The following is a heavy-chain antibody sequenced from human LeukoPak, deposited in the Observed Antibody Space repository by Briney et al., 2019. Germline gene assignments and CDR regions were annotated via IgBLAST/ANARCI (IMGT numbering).Heavy chain of an antibody. J-gene: IGHJ4*02. V-gene: IGHV3-21*01. D-gene: IGHD3-16*01. CDR1: GFTFSSYS. CDR2: ISSSSSYI. CDR3: ARDPKGAPPGH. Sequence: GGSLRLSCAASGFTFSSYSMNWVRQAPGKGLEWVSSISSSSSYIYYADSVKGRFTISRDNAKNSLYLQMNSLRAEDTAVYYCARDPKGAPPGHWGQGTLVTVSS.